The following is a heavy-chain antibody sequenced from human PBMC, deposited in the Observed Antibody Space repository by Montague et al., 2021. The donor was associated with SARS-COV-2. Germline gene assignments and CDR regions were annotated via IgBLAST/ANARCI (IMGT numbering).Heavy chain of an antibody. CDR3: ARESLHLTGYCNDY. J-gene: IGHJ4*02. CDR1: GGSISSGSYY. Sequence: TLSLTCTVSGGSISSGSYYWNWIRQPAGKGLEWIGRIYTSGSTNYNSSLKSRVTISVDTSKNQFSLKLSSVTAADTAVYYCARESLHLTGYCNDYWGQGTLVTVSS. D-gene: IGHD3-9*01. V-gene: IGHV4-61*02. CDR2: IYTSGST.